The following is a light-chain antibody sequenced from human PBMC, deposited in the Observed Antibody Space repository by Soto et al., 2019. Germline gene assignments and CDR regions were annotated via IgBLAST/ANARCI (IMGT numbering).Light chain of an antibody. CDR3: QQYNSYRT. V-gene: IGKV3-20*01. Sequence: EIVLTQSPGTQSLSPGERAALSCSASQSVSSSYLAWCQQKPRQAPRLLIYGASSTATGIPGRFSGSGSGTEFTLTISSLQPDDFATYYCQQYNSYRTFGQGTKVDIK. CDR2: GAS. J-gene: IGKJ1*01. CDR1: QSVSSSY.